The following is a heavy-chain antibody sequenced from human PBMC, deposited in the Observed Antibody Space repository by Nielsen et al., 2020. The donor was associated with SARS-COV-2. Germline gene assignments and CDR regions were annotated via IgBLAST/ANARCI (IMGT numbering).Heavy chain of an antibody. V-gene: IGHV4-31*03. Sequence: SENRSLTCTVSGGSISSGGFYWSWIRQHPGKGLEWIGYIYYSGSTYYNPSLKSRLTMSVDTSKNQFSLKLSSVTAEDKAGEDGERAADEARKKNWFDQRGQGTQVAVSS. CDR2: IYYSGST. CDR1: GGSISSGGFY. CDR3: ERAADEARKKNWFDQ. J-gene: IGHJ5*02.